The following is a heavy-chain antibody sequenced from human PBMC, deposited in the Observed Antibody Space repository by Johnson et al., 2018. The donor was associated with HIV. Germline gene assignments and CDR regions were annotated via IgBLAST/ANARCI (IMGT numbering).Heavy chain of an antibody. CDR3: ARAERSSSGVDAFDI. CDR1: GFTFDDYG. J-gene: IGHJ3*02. V-gene: IGHV3-20*04. D-gene: IGHD6-6*01. Sequence: VQLVESGGDLVQPGGSLRLSCAASGFTFDDYGMSWVRQAPGKGLEWVSGINWNGGSTGYADSVKGRFTISRDNAKSSLYLQMNSLRAEDTAVYYCARAERSSSGVDAFDIWGQGTMVTVSS. CDR2: INWNGGST.